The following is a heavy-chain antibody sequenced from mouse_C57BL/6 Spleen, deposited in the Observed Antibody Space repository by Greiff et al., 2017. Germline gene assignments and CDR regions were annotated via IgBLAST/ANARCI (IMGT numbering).Heavy chain of an antibody. CDR3: ARSNTAYDVDY. CDR2: IDPSNGHT. V-gene: IGHV14-3*01. D-gene: IGHD1-2*01. Sequence: EVQLHQSVAELVKPGASVTLSCTASCFNIKNTYMHWVKQRPEQGLEWIGRIDPSNGHTKYTPKFPGKAPLTADTSSNTAYLQLSSMTSEDTAIYYCARSNTAYDVDYWGQGTTLTVSS. J-gene: IGHJ2*01. CDR1: CFNIKNTY.